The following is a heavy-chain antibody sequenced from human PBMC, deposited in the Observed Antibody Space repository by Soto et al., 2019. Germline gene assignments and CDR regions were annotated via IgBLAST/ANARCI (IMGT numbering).Heavy chain of an antibody. CDR3: AKAGYFDWLLTPPYFDY. CDR1: GFTFDDYA. CDR2: ISWNSGSI. V-gene: IGHV3-9*01. D-gene: IGHD3-9*01. J-gene: IGHJ4*02. Sequence: GGSLRLSCAASGFTFDDYAMHWVRQAPGKGLEWVSGISWNSGSIGYADSVKGRFTISRDNAKNSLYLQMNSLRAEDTALYYCAKAGYFDWLLTPPYFDYWGQGTLVTVSS.